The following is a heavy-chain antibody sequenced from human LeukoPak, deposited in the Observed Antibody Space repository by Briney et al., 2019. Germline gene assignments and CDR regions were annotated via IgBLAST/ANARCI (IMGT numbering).Heavy chain of an antibody. Sequence: GGSLTLSCAASGFTFSSYGMHWVRQAAGKGLAGVAVISYDGSNKYYADSVKGRFTISRDNSKNTLYLQMNSLRAEDTAVYYCAKEIVKYSSSWQHFDYWGQGTLVTVSS. CDR2: ISYDGSNK. V-gene: IGHV3-30*18. D-gene: IGHD6-13*01. CDR3: AKEIVKYSSSWQHFDY. J-gene: IGHJ4*02. CDR1: GFTFSSYG.